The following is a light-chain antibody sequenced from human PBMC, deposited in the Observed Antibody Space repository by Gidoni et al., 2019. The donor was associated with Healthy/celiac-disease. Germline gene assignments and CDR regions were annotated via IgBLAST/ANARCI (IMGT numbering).Light chain of an antibody. CDR2: KAS. J-gene: IGKJ5*01. CDR3: QQYNSYPIP. CDR1: QSISSW. Sequence: DIQMTQSPSTLSASVGDRVTITCRASQSISSWLAWYQQKQGKAPKLLIYKASSLESGVPSMFSGSGSGTEFTLTISSLQPDDFATYYCQQYNSYPIPFGQGTRLEIK. V-gene: IGKV1-5*03.